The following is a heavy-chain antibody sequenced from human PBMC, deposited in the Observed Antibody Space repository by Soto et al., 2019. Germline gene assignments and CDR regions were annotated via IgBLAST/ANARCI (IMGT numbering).Heavy chain of an antibody. CDR1: GFSLSTSGVG. CDR3: AHRIYGDYTSDY. J-gene: IGHJ4*02. CDR2: IYWNDDK. V-gene: IGHV2-5*01. Sequence: SGPTLVHPTQTLTLTCTFSGFSLSTSGVGVGWIRQPPGKALEWLALIYWNDDKRYSPSLKSRLTITKDTSKNQVVLTMTNMDPVDTATYYCAHRIYGDYTSDYWGQGTLVTVSS. D-gene: IGHD4-17*01.